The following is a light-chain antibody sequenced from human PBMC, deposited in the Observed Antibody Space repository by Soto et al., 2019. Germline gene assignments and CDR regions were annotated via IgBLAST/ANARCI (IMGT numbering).Light chain of an antibody. CDR1: SSNIENNP. CDR2: DND. Sequence: QPVLTQPPSVSAAPGQRVTISCSGSSSNIENNPVSWYQQLPGTVPRLLIHDNDKRPSGIPDRFSGSKSGTSATLGITGLQTGDEADYYCGTWDSSLSAGVFGGGTKVTVL. CDR3: GTWDSSLSAGV. J-gene: IGLJ2*01. V-gene: IGLV1-51*01.